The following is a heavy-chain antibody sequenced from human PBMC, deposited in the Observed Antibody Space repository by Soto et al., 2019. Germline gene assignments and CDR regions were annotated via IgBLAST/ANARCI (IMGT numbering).Heavy chain of an antibody. D-gene: IGHD5-12*01. Sequence: GGSLRLSCAASGFPFNTYCIHWVRQAPCEGLEWVAGVSYDGINTYYADSVKGRFTISRDNSMNMMYLQMFSLRVEDTAVYYCAKDSGPASTTARTKYFQHGGQDTQVKVS. CDR2: VSYDGINT. CDR1: GFPFNTYC. J-gene: IGHJ1*01. CDR3: AKDSGPASTTARTKYFQH. V-gene: IGHV3-30*18.